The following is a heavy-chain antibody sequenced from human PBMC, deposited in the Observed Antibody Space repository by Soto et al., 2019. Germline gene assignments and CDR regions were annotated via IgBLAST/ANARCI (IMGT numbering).Heavy chain of an antibody. CDR1: GGSISSYY. CDR3: ARVRWELPTGYYYYGMDV. D-gene: IGHD1-26*01. V-gene: IGHV4-59*01. J-gene: IGHJ6*02. CDR2: IYYSGST. Sequence: NPSETLSLTCSVSGGSISSYYWSWIRQPPGKGLEWIGYIYYSGSTNYNPSLRGRVTISLDTSRNQFSLNLSSVSAADTAVYYCARVRWELPTGYYYYGMDVWGQGTTVTVSS.